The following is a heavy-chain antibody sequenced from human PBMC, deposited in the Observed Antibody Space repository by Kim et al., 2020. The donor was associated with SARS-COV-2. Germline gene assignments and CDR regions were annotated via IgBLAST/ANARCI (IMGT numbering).Heavy chain of an antibody. CDR3: ARGGNYYGSGRWFDP. Sequence: SETLSLTCAVYGGSFSGYYWSWIRQPPGKGLEWIGEINHSGSTNYNPSLKSRVTISVDTSKNQFSLKLSSVTAADTAVYYCARGGNYYGSGRWFDPWGQGTLVTVSS. CDR1: GGSFSGYY. CDR2: INHSGST. D-gene: IGHD3-10*01. V-gene: IGHV4-34*01. J-gene: IGHJ5*02.